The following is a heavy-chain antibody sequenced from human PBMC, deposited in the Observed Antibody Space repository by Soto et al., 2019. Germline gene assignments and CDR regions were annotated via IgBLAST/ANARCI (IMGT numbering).Heavy chain of an antibody. CDR3: ARVNHYASSGYTGY. J-gene: IGHJ4*02. Sequence: ASVKVSCKASGYTFTSYGISWVRQAPGQGLEWMGWISAYNGNTNYAQKLQGRVTMTTDTSTSTAYMELRSMRSDDTAVYYCARVNHYASSGYTGYWGQGTLVTVSS. D-gene: IGHD3-22*01. CDR1: GYTFTSYG. V-gene: IGHV1-18*04. CDR2: ISAYNGNT.